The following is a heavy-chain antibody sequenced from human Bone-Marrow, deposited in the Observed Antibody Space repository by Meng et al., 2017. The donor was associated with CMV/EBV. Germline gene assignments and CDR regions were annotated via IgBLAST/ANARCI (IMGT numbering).Heavy chain of an antibody. CDR3: ARDGDYYDSSGYYYGGIDY. J-gene: IGHJ4*02. CDR2: ISSSGSTI. Sequence: GGSLRLSCAASGFTFSSYEMNWVRQAPGKGLEWVSYISSSGSTIYYADSVKGRFTISRDNAKNSLYLQMNSLRDEDTAVYYCARDGDYYDSSGYYYGGIDYWGQGTLVTVSS. D-gene: IGHD3-22*01. V-gene: IGHV3-48*03. CDR1: GFTFSSYE.